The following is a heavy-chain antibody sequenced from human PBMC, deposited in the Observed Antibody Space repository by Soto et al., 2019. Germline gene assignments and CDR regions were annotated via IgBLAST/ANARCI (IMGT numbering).Heavy chain of an antibody. J-gene: IGHJ4*02. CDR2: IFSNDEK. CDR3: ARIPHRNYDFWSGYELRYYFDY. Sequence: SGPTLVNPTQTLTLTCTFSGFSLSTSGVGVGWIRQPPGKALEWLAHIFSNDEKSYSTSLKSRLTISKDTSKSQVVLTMTNMDPVDTATYYCARIPHRNYDFWSGYELRYYFDYWGQGTLVTVSS. CDR1: GFSLSTSGVG. D-gene: IGHD3-3*01. V-gene: IGHV2-26*01.